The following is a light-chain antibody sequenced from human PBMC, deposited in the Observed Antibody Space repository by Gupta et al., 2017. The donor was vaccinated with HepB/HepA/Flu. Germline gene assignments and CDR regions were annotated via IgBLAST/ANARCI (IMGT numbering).Light chain of an antibody. CDR3: QHRINWPLT. CDR2: DAS. CDR1: QIIATY. J-gene: IGKJ4*01. Sequence: EVVLTQSPATLSLSPGERATLSCRASQIIATYLAWYQQKPGQAPRLLIYDASNRAAGIPARFSGSGSGTDFTLTISSLEPEDCGVYYCQHRINWPLTFGGGTKVEIK. V-gene: IGKV3-11*01.